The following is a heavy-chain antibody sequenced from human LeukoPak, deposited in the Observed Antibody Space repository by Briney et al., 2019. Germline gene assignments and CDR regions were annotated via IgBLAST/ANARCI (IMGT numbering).Heavy chain of an antibody. CDR1: GGSISSSSYY. Sequence: SETLSLTCTVSGGSISSSSYYWGWIRQPPGKGLEWIGSIYYSGSTYYNPSLKSRVTISADTSKNQFSLKLSSVTAADTAVYYCARTDIVVVPAARPNWFDPWGQGTLVTVSS. CDR2: IYYSGST. CDR3: ARTDIVVVPAARPNWFDP. J-gene: IGHJ5*02. V-gene: IGHV4-39*01. D-gene: IGHD2-2*02.